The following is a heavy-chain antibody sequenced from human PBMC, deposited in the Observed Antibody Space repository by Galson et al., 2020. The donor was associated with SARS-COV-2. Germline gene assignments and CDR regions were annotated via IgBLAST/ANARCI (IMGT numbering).Heavy chain of an antibody. Sequence: SGPTLVKPTQTLTLTCTFSGFSLSTSGMCVSWIRQPPGKALEWLALIDWDDDKYYSTSLKTRLTISKDTSKNQVVLTMTNMDPVDTATDSCARSVYKLGYYYGMDVWGQGTTVTVSS. J-gene: IGHJ6*02. CDR2: IDWDDDK. CDR3: ARSVYKLGYYYGMDV. V-gene: IGHV2-70*01. CDR1: GFSLSTSGMC. D-gene: IGHD3-16*01.